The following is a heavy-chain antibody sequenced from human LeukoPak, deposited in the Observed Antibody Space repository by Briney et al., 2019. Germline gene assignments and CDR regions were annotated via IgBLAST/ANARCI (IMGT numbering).Heavy chain of an antibody. CDR2: IYYSGRT. J-gene: IGHJ4*02. CDR1: GGSISSNSYY. Sequence: KPSETLSLTCTVSGGSISSNSYYWGWIRQPPGKGLEWIGSIYYSGRTYYNPSLRGRVTISVDTSKNQFSLKVTSVTAADTAVYYCAREGVVKGYFDYWGQGTLVTVSS. V-gene: IGHV4-39*02. CDR3: AREGVVKGYFDY. D-gene: IGHD3-3*01.